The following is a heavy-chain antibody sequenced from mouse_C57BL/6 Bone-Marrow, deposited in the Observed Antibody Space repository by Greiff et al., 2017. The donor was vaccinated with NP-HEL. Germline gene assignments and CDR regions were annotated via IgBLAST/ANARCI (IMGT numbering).Heavy chain of an antibody. V-gene: IGHV2-3*01. CDR1: GFSLTSYG. J-gene: IGHJ1*03. D-gene: IGHD2-4*01. Sequence: VQLQQSGPGLVAPSQSLSITCTVSGFSLTSYGVSWVRQPPGKGLEWLGVIWGDGSTNYHSALISRLSISKDNSKSQVFLKLNSLQTDDTATYYCAKPEGDDYDGYWYFDVWGTGTTVTVSS. CDR2: IWGDGST. CDR3: AKPEGDDYDGYWYFDV.